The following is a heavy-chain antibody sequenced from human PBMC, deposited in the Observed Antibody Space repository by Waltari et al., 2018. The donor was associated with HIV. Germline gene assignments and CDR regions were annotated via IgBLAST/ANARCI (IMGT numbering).Heavy chain of an antibody. Sequence: QVQLVQSGAEVKKPGASVKVSCKASGYTFTSYDINWVRQANGQGLEWMGWMNPNSGNTGYAQKFQGRVTMTRNTSISTAYMELSSLRSEDTAVYYCARALSFAVDTAMETDYWGQGTLVTVSS. CDR2: MNPNSGNT. D-gene: IGHD5-18*01. CDR1: GYTFTSYD. J-gene: IGHJ4*02. CDR3: ARALSFAVDTAMETDY. V-gene: IGHV1-8*01.